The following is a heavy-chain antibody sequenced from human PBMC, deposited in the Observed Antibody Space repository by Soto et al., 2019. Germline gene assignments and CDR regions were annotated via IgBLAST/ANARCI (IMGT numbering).Heavy chain of an antibody. CDR3: TRTDGGLYYDFWSGWYYFDY. CDR2: IRSKAYGGTT. Sequence: GGSLRLSCTASGFTFGDYAMSWFRQAPGKGLEWVGFIRSKAYGGTTEYAASVKGRFTISRDDSKSIAYLQMNSLKTEDTAVYYCTRTDGGLYYDFWSGWYYFDYWGQGTLVTVSS. CDR1: GFTFGDYA. V-gene: IGHV3-49*03. J-gene: IGHJ4*02. D-gene: IGHD3-3*01.